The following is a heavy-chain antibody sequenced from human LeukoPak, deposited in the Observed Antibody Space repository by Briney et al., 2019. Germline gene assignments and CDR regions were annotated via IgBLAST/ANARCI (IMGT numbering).Heavy chain of an antibody. V-gene: IGHV3-20*04. CDR1: GFTFDDYG. D-gene: IGHD3-10*01. CDR2: IKWNGGST. J-gene: IGHJ6*03. Sequence: GGSLRLSCAASGFTFDDYGMSWVRQAPGKGLEWVSGIKWNGGSTGYADSVKGRFTISRDNAKNSLYLQMNSLRAEDAALYYCARNSGAGYYFYMDVWGKGTAVTVSS. CDR3: ARNSGAGYYFYMDV.